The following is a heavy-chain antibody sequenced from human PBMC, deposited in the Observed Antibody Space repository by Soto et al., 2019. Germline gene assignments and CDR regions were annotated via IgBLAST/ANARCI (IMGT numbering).Heavy chain of an antibody. Sequence: QVQLQESGPGLVKPSQTLSLTCTVSGGSISSGDYYWSWIRQPPGKGLEWIGYIYYSGSTYYNPSLKSRVTISVDTSKNQFSLKLSSVTAADTAVYYCARDKGSSDFWSGYSPNWGQGTLVTVSS. J-gene: IGHJ4*02. CDR3: ARDKGSSDFWSGYSPN. V-gene: IGHV4-30-4*01. CDR2: IYYSGST. D-gene: IGHD3-3*01. CDR1: GGSISSGDYY.